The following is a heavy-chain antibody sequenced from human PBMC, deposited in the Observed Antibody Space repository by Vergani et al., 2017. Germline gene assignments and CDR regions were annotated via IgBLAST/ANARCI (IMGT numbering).Heavy chain of an antibody. D-gene: IGHD2-2*02. CDR3: VRDGGLCAGGRCYTEAWDY. V-gene: IGHV3-30-3*01. Sequence: QVQLVESGGGVVQPGTSLRLSCVVSGFALNRHAMYWVRQAPDKGLEWVVGISFDGTNEYYTDLVKRRFTISRYIAKNTLYLQVRSLSLEDTGVYHCVRDGGLCAGGRCYTEAWDYWGQGTTVTVSS. CDR1: GFALNRHA. CDR2: ISFDGTNE. J-gene: IGHJ4*02.